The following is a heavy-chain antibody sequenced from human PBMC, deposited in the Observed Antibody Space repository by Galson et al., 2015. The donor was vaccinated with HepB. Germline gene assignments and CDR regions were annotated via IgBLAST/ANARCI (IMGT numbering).Heavy chain of an antibody. J-gene: IGHJ4*02. V-gene: IGHV3-23*01. D-gene: IGHD2-15*01. CDR1: GFSFTSYA. CDR2: ITSSGGNS. CDR3: AKDGIMVANNPYHFHY. Sequence: SLRLSCAASGFSFTSYAMTWVRQAPGKGLEWVSSITSSGGNSYYTDYVKGRFTVSRDNSKNTLLRQLNSLRAEDTAMYFCAKDGIMVANNPYHFHYWGQGTLVTVSS.